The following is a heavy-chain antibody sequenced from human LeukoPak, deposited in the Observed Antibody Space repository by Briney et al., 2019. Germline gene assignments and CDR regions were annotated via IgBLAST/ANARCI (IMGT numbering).Heavy chain of an antibody. J-gene: IGHJ4*02. CDR3: ARDPPRGSYGTQ. D-gene: IGHD5-18*01. V-gene: IGHV3-53*01. Sequence: GGSLRLSCAASGFTVSSNYMSWVRQAPGKGLEWVSVIYSGGSTYYADSVKGRFTISRDNSKNTLYLQMNSLRAEDTAVYYCARDPPRGSYGTQWGQGTLVTVSS. CDR2: IYSGGST. CDR1: GFTVSSNY.